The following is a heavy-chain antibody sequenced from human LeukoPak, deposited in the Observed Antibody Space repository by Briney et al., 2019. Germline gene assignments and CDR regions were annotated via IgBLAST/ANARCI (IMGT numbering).Heavy chain of an antibody. J-gene: IGHJ4*02. Sequence: ASVKVSRKASGCTFSTYGISWVRQAPGQGLEWMGWISAYDGSTHFAQKVQGRVTLTTDTSTSTAYMELKRLIFDDTAVYYCARTKSGYVIDDYWGQGTLVTVSS. CDR1: GCTFSTYG. V-gene: IGHV1-18*01. CDR2: ISAYDGST. D-gene: IGHD5-12*01. CDR3: ARTKSGYVIDDY.